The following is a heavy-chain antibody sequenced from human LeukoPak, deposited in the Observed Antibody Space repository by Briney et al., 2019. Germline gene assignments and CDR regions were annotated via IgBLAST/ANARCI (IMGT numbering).Heavy chain of an antibody. J-gene: IGHJ4*02. CDR1: KFTFTDYY. CDR3: ARAGGSSHADY. V-gene: IGHV3-11*04. Sequence: GGSLRLSCAASKFTFTDYYMSWIRQAPGKGLEWVSYISNNGSTIYYADSVKGRFTISRDDAKNSLYLQMNSLRAEDTAVYYCARAGGSSHADYWGQGTLVTVSS. D-gene: IGHD2-15*01. CDR2: ISNNGSTI.